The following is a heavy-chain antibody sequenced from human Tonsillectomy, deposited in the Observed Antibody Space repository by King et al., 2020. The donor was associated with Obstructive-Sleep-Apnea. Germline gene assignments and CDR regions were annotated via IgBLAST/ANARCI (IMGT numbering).Heavy chain of an antibody. CDR3: ARDGTMIGAFDI. D-gene: IGHD3-22*01. V-gene: IGHV3-66*01. J-gene: IGHJ3*02. Sequence: VQLVESGGGLVQPGGSLRLACAASGFTVSRNYINWVRQAPGKGLVGVLVIFCGGSTYYADSVKGRFTISRDNSKNTLYLQMNSLRAEDTAVYYCARDGTMIGAFDIWGQGTMVTVSS. CDR1: GFTVSRNY. CDR2: IFCGGST.